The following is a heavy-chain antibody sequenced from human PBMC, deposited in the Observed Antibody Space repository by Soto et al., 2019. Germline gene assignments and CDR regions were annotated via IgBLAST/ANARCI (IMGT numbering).Heavy chain of an antibody. D-gene: IGHD6-19*01. J-gene: IGHJ6*02. V-gene: IGHV3-23*01. CDR1: GFTFSSYA. CDR3: AKDPNRGAGTFYYYYYGMDV. Sequence: PGGSLRLSCAASGFTFSSYAMSWVRQAPGKGLEWVSAISGSGGSTYYADSVKGRFTISRDNSKNTLYLQMNSLRAEDTAVYYCAKDPNRGAGTFYYYYYGMDVWGQGTTVTVSS. CDR2: ISGSGGST.